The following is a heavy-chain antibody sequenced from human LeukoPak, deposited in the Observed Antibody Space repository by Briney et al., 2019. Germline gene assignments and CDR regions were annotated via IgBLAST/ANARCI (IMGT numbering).Heavy chain of an antibody. V-gene: IGHV1-2*02. J-gene: IGHJ4*02. D-gene: IGHD3-22*01. CDR1: GYTFTGYY. Sequence: ASVTVSCKASGYTFTGYYMHWVRQAPGQGLEWMGWINPNSGGTNYAQKFQGRVTMTRDTSISTAYMELNRLRSDDTAVYYCASRYYYDSSGYCTFDYWGQGTLVTVSS. CDR2: INPNSGGT. CDR3: ASRYYYDSSGYCTFDY.